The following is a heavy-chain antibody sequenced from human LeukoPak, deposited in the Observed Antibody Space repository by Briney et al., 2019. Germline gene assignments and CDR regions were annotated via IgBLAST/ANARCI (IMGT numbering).Heavy chain of an antibody. V-gene: IGHV4-30-2*05. CDR1: GGSISSGGYS. J-gene: IGHJ4*02. CDR2: IYHSGST. Sequence: SETLSLTCAVSGGSISSGGYSWSWIRQPPGKGLEWIGYIYHSGSTYYNPSLKSRVTISVDTSKNQFSLKLSSVTAADTAVYYCARDLLNEGNHLDYWGQGTLVTVSS. D-gene: IGHD4-23*01. CDR3: ARDLLNEGNHLDY.